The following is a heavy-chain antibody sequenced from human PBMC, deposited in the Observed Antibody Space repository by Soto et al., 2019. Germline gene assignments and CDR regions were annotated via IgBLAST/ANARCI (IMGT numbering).Heavy chain of an antibody. CDR1: GFSFSVYG. J-gene: IGHJ4*02. Sequence: QVQLVESGGGVVQPGRSLRLSCETSGFSFSVYGMHWVRQAPGKGLEWVAVIWYDASKQFYAASVEGRFTISRDNSNAILYLQMNSLRAEDTAVYYCAAWAEGATEVHWGQGTLVTVSS. D-gene: IGHD2-15*01. CDR3: AAWAEGATEVH. V-gene: IGHV3-33*01. CDR2: IWYDASKQ.